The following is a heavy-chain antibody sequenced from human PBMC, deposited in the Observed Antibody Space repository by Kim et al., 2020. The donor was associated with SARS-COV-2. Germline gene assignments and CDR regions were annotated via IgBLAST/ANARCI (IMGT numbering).Heavy chain of an antibody. V-gene: IGHV3-49*04. J-gene: IGHJ4*02. Sequence: GGSLRLSCTASGFTFGDYAMSWVRQAPGKGLEWVGFIRSKAYGGTTEYAASVKGRFTISRDDSKSIAYLQMNSLKTEDTAVYYCTRVLRFLEWLLPFDYWGQGTLVTVSS. D-gene: IGHD3-3*01. CDR1: GFTFGDYA. CDR2: IRSKAYGGTT. CDR3: TRVLRFLEWLLPFDY.